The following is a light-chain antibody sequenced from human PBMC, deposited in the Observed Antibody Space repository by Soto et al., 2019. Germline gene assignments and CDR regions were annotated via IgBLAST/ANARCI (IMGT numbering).Light chain of an antibody. J-gene: IGKJ4*01. CDR2: AAS. V-gene: IGKV1-12*01. CDR1: QGINTW. CDR3: QQANSFPLT. Sequence: DIQMTQSPSSVSASVGVRVTITCRGSQGINTWGAWYQQKPGRATKLLTSAASNLQGGVPSRFSGSGSGTDFTLTIKSLQPEDFATYSCQQANSFPLTFGGGTKVDIK.